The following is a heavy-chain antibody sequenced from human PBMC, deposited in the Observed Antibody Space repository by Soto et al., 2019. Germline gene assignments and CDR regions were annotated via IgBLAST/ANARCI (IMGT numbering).Heavy chain of an antibody. D-gene: IGHD2-15*01. CDR2: IYPGDSDT. CDR1: XYSFTSYW. J-gene: IGHJ4*02. V-gene: IGHV5-51*01. Sequence: GASQKXSCXGSXYSFTSYWIGWVRQMPGKGLEWMGIIYPGDSDTRYSPSFQGQVTISADKSISTAYLQWSSLKASDTAMYYCARGPYCSGGSCYWADYWGQGTLVTVSS. CDR3: ARGPYCSGGSCYWADY.